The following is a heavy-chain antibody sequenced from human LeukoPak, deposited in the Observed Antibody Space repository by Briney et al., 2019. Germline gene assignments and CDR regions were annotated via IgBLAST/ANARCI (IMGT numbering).Heavy chain of an antibody. J-gene: IGHJ4*02. D-gene: IGHD5-12*01. V-gene: IGHV3-23*01. CDR3: ARESGYAVGDF. CDR2: ISGSGGTT. CDR1: GFTFSSYG. Sequence: GGTLRLSCAASGFTFSSYGMSWVRQAPGKGLEWVSIISGSGGTTYYADSVKGRFTISRDNSKNTLYLQMNNLRADDTAVYYCARESGYAVGDFWGQGTLVTVSS.